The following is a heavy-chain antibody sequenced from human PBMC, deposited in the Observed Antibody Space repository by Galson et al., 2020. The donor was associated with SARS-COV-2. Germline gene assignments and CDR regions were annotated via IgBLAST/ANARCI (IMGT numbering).Heavy chain of an antibody. CDR2: ISYDGSNK. Sequence: GESLKISCAASGFTFSSYAMHWVRQAPGKGLEWVAVISYDGSNKYYADSVKGRFTISRDNSKNTLYLQMNSLRAEDTAVYYCARGDGYNKPFDYWGQGTLVTVSS. CDR3: ARGDGYNKPFDY. J-gene: IGHJ4*02. D-gene: IGHD5-12*01. CDR1: GFTFSSYA. V-gene: IGHV3-30*04.